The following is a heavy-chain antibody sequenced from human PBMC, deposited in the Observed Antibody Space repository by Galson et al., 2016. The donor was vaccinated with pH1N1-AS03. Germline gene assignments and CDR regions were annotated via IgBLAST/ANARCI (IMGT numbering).Heavy chain of an antibody. D-gene: IGHD1-1*01. V-gene: IGHV6-1*01. CDR1: GDSVSSNSAA. J-gene: IGHJ6*02. CDR2: TYYRSRWKN. Sequence: CAISGDSVSSNSAAWNWIRLSSSRGLEWLGRTYYRSRWKNDYAVSVKSRIIINPDTSKNQFSLQLNSVTPEDTAIYYCAGMQLGALHFWGQGTTVTVSS. CDR3: AGMQLGALHF.